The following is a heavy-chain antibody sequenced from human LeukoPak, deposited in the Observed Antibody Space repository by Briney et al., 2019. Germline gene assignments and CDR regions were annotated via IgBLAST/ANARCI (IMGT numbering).Heavy chain of an antibody. CDR3: AGGAVAGAY. J-gene: IGHJ4*02. Sequence: SETLSLTCTVSRDSMKSYYWSWLRQPPGKGLKWIGYIYYTGSTDYNPSLKSRVTISVDTSRNQFSLKLSSVTAADTAVYYCAGGAVAGAYWGQGTLVTVSS. D-gene: IGHD6-19*01. CDR2: IYYTGST. V-gene: IGHV4-59*08. CDR1: RDSMKSYY.